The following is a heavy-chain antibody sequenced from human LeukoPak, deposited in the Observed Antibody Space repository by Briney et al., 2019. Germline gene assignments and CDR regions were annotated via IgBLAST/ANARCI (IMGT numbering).Heavy chain of an antibody. J-gene: IGHJ4*02. CDR1: GFTFSSYG. D-gene: IGHD5-18*01. Sequence: QSGRSLRLSCAASGFTFSSYGMHWVRQAPGKGLEWVSAISGSGGSTYYADSVKGRFTISRDNSKNTLYLQMNSLRAEDTAVYYCAKTGYGFSVLDYWGQGTLVTVSS. V-gene: IGHV3-23*01. CDR3: AKTGYGFSVLDY. CDR2: ISGSGGST.